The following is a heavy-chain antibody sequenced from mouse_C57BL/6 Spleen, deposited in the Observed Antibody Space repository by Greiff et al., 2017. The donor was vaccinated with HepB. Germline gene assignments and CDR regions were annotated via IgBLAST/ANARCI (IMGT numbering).Heavy chain of an antibody. D-gene: IGHD2-4*01. CDR2: IDPETGGT. Sequence: VQLQQSGAELVRPGASVTLSCKASGYTFTDYEMHWVKQTPVHGLEWIGAIDPETGGTAYNQKFKGKAILTADKSSSTAYMELRSLTSEDSAVYYCTREEDYDYFDYWGQGTTLTVSS. CDR1: GYTFTDYE. V-gene: IGHV1-15*01. CDR3: TREEDYDYFDY. J-gene: IGHJ2*01.